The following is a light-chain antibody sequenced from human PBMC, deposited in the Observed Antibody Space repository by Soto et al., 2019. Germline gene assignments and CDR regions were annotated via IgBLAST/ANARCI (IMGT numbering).Light chain of an antibody. V-gene: IGKV3-20*01. J-gene: IGKJ1*01. CDR3: QQYMSSVT. CDR1: RSVDTTF. CDR2: GAS. Sequence: EIVLTQSPGSLSLSPGQRATLSCRASRSVDTTFFAWYQKKPGQAPRLLIYGASKRATGIPDRFSGSGSGTDFTLISSRLEPEDFAVYYCQQYMSSVTFGQGTKVEIK.